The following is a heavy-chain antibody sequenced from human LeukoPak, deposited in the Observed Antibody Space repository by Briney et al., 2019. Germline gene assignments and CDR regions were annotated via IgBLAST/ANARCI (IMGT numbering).Heavy chain of an antibody. Sequence: GGSLRLSCTASGFTFGDYAMSWARQAPGQGLEWLGFIRSKVYGETTEYAASVKGRFTVSRDDSNSLAYLQMNSLQTEDTAVYYCTRLVPYLDYRGQGTLVTVSS. J-gene: IGHJ4*02. CDR1: GFTFGDYA. D-gene: IGHD2-2*01. CDR3: TRLVPYLDY. CDR2: IRSKVYGETT. V-gene: IGHV3-49*04.